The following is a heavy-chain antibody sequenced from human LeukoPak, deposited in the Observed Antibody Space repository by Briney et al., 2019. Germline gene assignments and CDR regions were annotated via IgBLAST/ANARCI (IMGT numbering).Heavy chain of an antibody. CDR1: GYTFTGYY. J-gene: IGHJ4*02. V-gene: IGHV1-2*06. D-gene: IGHD3-3*01. Sequence: ASVKVSCKASGYTFTGYYMHWVRQAPGQGLEWMGRINPNSGGTNYAQKFQGRVTMTRDTSISTAYMELSRLRSDDTAVYYCARSPLITIFGVVKGLDYWGQGTLVTVSS. CDR2: INPNSGGT. CDR3: ARSPLITIFGVVKGLDY.